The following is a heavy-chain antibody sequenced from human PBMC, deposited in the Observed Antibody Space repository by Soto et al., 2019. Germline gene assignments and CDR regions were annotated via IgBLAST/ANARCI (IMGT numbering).Heavy chain of an antibody. D-gene: IGHD6-13*01. CDR1: GYTFTSYY. CDR3: ARAADSSSWYVVYFDY. V-gene: IGHV1-46*01. CDR2: INPSGGST. Sequence: QVQLVQSGAEVKKPGASVKVSCKASGYTFTSYYMHWVRQAPGQGLEWMGIINPSGGSTSYAQKFQGRVAMTRDTSTSTVYMELSSLRSEDTAVYYCARAADSSSWYVVYFDYWGQGTLVTVSS. J-gene: IGHJ4*02.